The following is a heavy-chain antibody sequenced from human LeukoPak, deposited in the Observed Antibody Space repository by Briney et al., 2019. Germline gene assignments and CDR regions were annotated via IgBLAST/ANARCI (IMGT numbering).Heavy chain of an antibody. CDR1: GFTFSSYG. J-gene: IGHJ4*02. CDR3: ARGQGYCSSTSCPYIYFDY. Sequence: GGSLRLSCAASGFTFSSYGMHWVRQAPGKGLEWVAVISYDGSNKYYADSVKGRFTISRDNSKNTLYLQMNSLRAEDTAVYYCARGQGYCSSTSCPYIYFDYWGQGTLVTVSS. CDR2: ISYDGSNK. V-gene: IGHV3-30*03. D-gene: IGHD2-2*01.